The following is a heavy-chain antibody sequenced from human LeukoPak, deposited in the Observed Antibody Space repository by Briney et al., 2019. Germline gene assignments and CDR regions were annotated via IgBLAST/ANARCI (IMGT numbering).Heavy chain of an antibody. Sequence: SETLSLTCTVSGGSISSYYWSWIRRPPGKGLEWIGYIYYSGSTNYNPSLKSRVTISVDTSKNQFSLKLSSVTAADTAVYYCARSWNDQKWELLSYWGQGTLVTVSS. J-gene: IGHJ4*02. V-gene: IGHV4-59*08. CDR1: GGSISSYY. CDR3: ARSWNDQKWELLSY. CDR2: IYYSGST. D-gene: IGHD1-26*01.